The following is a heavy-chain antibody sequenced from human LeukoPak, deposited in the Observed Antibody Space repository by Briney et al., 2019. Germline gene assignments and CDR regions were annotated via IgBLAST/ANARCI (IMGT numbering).Heavy chain of an antibody. CDR3: ARDRGQRDGYNSFDY. CDR2: IIPIFGTA. V-gene: IGHV1-69*13. J-gene: IGHJ4*02. D-gene: IGHD5-24*01. CDR1: GGTFSSYA. Sequence: SVKVSCKASGGTFSSYAISWVRQTPGQGLEWMGGIIPIFGTANYAQKFQGRVTITADESTSTAYMELGSLRSEDTAVYYCARDRGQRDGYNSFDYWGQGTLVTVSS.